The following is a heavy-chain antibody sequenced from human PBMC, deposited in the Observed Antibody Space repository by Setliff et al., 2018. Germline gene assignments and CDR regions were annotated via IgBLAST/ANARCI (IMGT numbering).Heavy chain of an antibody. J-gene: IGHJ4*02. D-gene: IGHD3-16*02. Sequence: SETLSLTCAVSGYSISSGYYWGWIRQPPGKGLEWIANIYHSGNTYYNPSLKSRVTISVDTSKNQFSLKLSSVTAADTAVYYCARLYGDYVYYWGQGTLVTVSS. CDR1: GYSISSGYY. CDR2: IYHSGNT. CDR3: ARLYGDYVYY. V-gene: IGHV4-38-2*01.